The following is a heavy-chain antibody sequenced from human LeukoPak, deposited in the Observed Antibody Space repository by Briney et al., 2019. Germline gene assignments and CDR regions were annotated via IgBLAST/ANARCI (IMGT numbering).Heavy chain of an antibody. CDR2: IFHSGSS. Sequence: TLSLTCTVSGGSLSSGGYYWSWIRQHPGKGLEWIGYIFHSGSSYYNPSLKSRVTISVDTSENQFSLKLNSVTAADTAVYYCARLAGERWLQLASAFDIWGQGTMVTVSS. CDR3: ARLAGERWLQLASAFDI. CDR1: GGSLSSGGYY. V-gene: IGHV4-31*03. J-gene: IGHJ3*02. D-gene: IGHD5-24*01.